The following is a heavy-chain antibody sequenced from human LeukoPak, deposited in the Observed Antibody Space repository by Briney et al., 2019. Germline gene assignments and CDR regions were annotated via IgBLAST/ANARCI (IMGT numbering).Heavy chain of an antibody. CDR2: ISYSGGNT. CDR3: AKARYCSGGTCPEWFDP. CDR1: GVTFSDYA. V-gene: IGHV3-23*01. Sequence: GGSLRLSCAASGVTFSDYAMNWVRQALGRGLEWVSAISYSGGNTYYADPVKGRFTISRDNSKNTLYLQMNSLRAEDTAIYYCAKARYCSGGTCPEWFDPWGQGTLVTVSS. J-gene: IGHJ5*02. D-gene: IGHD2-15*01.